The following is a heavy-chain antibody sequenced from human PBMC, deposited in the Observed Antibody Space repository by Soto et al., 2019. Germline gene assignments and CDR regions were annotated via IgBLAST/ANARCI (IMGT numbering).Heavy chain of an antibody. CDR2: IYPGDSET. CDR3: VRLNTAMVRYFYGMDV. Sequence: PGESLKISCKGSGYTFTTYWIGWVRQMPGKGLEWMGIIYPGDSETRYSPSFQGQVTVSADESISTAYLQWSSLKASDSAMYYCVRLNTAMVRYFYGMDVWGQGTTVTVSS. V-gene: IGHV5-51*01. CDR1: GYTFTTYW. J-gene: IGHJ6*02. D-gene: IGHD5-18*01.